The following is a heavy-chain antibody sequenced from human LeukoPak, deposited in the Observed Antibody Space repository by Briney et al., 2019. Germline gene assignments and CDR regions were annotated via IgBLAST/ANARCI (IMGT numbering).Heavy chain of an antibody. V-gene: IGHV3-15*01. Sequence: PGGSLRLSCATSGFTFSNAWMSWVRQAPGKGLEWVGRIKSKIDGGTTDYAAPVKGRFTISRDDSKNTLYLQMNSLKTEDTAVYYCTTTPAGRILWFGEFSGGLGSRPYYFDYWGQGTLVTVSS. CDR3: TTTPAGRILWFGEFSGGLGSRPYYFDY. CDR1: GFTFSNAW. D-gene: IGHD3-10*01. CDR2: IKSKIDGGTT. J-gene: IGHJ4*02.